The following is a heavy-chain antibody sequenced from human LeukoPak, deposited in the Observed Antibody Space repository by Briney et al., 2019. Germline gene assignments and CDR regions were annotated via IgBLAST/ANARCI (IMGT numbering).Heavy chain of an antibody. J-gene: IGHJ4*02. V-gene: IGHV1-46*01. CDR3: ARERRAWGEDF. CDR2: INPNGGNT. D-gene: IGHD3-16*01. CDR1: GYMFTGYY. Sequence: ASVKVSCKASGYMFTGYYIHWVRQAPGQGLEWVGLINPNGGNTGYAQRFQGRVTVTTDTSTSTVYMELNSLGSEDTAVYYCARERRAWGEDFWGQGTLVTVSS.